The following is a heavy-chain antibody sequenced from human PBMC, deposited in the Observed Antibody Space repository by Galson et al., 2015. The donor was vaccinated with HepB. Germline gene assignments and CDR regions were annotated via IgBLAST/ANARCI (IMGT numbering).Heavy chain of an antibody. CDR1: GFTFSSYE. Sequence: SLRLSCAASGFTFSSYEMNWVRQAPGKGLEWVSYIGGSGSPIFYADSVKGRFTISRDNAKNSLYLQMSSLRAEGTAVYYCAREGVTLVRGVTLAAADDAFDVWGQGTRGIVSS. CDR2: IGGSGSPI. D-gene: IGHD3-10*01. V-gene: IGHV3-48*03. J-gene: IGHJ3*01. CDR3: AREGVTLVRGVTLAAADDAFDV.